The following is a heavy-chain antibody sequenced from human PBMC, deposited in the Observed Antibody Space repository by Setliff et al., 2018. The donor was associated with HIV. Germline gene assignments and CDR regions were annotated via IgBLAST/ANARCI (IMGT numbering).Heavy chain of an antibody. J-gene: IGHJ4*02. CDR3: ASSSPTTYYYGSGSPPLDY. Sequence: GASVKVSCKASGYTFTSYGISWVRQAPGQGLEWMGWISAHYGSTEYAQTLQGRVTMTTDTSTNTAYMELRSLRSDDTAVYYCASSSPTTYYYGSGSPPLDYWGQGTLVTVSS. V-gene: IGHV1-18*01. D-gene: IGHD3-10*01. CDR1: GYTFTSYG. CDR2: ISAHYGST.